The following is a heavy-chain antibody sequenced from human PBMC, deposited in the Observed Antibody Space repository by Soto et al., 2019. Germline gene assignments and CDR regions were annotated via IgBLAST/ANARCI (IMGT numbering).Heavy chain of an antibody. CDR2: IHHSGST. Sequence: PSETLSLTCAVYGGSFSGYYWGWIRQPPGKRLEWIGEIHHSGSTNYNPSLKRRVTIPGDTSTHQFSMKRSSVTAADTAVYYCAGTYYYDSRDYWGQGTLVTVSS. CDR3: AGTYYYDSRDY. D-gene: IGHD3-22*01. CDR1: GGSFSGYY. V-gene: IGHV4-34*01. J-gene: IGHJ4*02.